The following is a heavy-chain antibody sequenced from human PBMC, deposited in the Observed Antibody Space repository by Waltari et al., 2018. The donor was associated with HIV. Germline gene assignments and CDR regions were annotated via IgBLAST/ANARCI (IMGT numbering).Heavy chain of an antibody. CDR1: GFTLHSSA. J-gene: IGHJ5*02. V-gene: IGHV1-58*01. D-gene: IGHD1-26*01. Sequence: QMQLVQSGPEVKKPGTSGKVSCKASGFTLHSSAVQWVRQARGQRLEWIGWIVVGSGNTNYAQKFRERVTITRDMSTSTAYMELSSLRSEDTAVYYCAQRGSGSRAGFDPWGQGTLVTVSS. CDR2: IVVGSGNT. CDR3: AQRGSGSRAGFDP.